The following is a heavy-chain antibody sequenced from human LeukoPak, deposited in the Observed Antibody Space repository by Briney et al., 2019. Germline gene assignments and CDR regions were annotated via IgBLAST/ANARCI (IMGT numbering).Heavy chain of an antibody. Sequence: GGSLRLSCAASGFTFSTYWMSWIRQAPGKGLEWVANINQDGSGKYYVDSVKGRFTISRDNAKNSQSLQMNSLRAEDTAVYYCASIRCSGGSCYYFDNWGQGTLVTVSS. J-gene: IGHJ4*02. V-gene: IGHV3-7*03. D-gene: IGHD2-15*01. CDR3: ASIRCSGGSCYYFDN. CDR2: INQDGSGK. CDR1: GFTFSTYW.